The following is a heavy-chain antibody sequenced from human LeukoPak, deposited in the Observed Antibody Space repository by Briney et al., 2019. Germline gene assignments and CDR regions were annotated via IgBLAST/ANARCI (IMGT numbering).Heavy chain of an antibody. Sequence: GGSLRLSCVGSGFSFISVWLNWVRQTPGKGLEWVANIKHDESEKNYLDSVKGRFTISRDNAQNSLYLQMNGLRVEDTAVYYCTRRLDDWGQGTLVAVSS. CDR1: GFSFISVW. D-gene: IGHD3-16*01. CDR3: TRRLDD. CDR2: IKHDESEK. J-gene: IGHJ4*02. V-gene: IGHV3-7*01.